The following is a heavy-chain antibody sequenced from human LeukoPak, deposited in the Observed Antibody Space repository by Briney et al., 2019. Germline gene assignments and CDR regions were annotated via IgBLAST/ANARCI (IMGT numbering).Heavy chain of an antibody. CDR1: GFAFRDYG. D-gene: IGHD5-18*01. CDR3: ASLRGFSYAWYFDL. CDR2: ISSSSSTI. J-gene: IGHJ2*01. Sequence: SGGSLRLSCAASGFAFRDYGMNWVRQAPGKGLEWVSHISSSSSTIYYADSARGRFTISRDNGRNSLYLQMNSLRAEDTALYYCASLRGFSYAWYFDLWGRGTLVTVSS. V-gene: IGHV3-48*01.